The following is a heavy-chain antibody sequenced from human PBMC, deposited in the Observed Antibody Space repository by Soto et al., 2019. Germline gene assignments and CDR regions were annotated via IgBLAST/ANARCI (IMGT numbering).Heavy chain of an antibody. CDR1: GFTFSTYA. Sequence: GGSLRLSCAASGFTFSTYAMSWVRQAPGKGLEWVSGISGSGGSTYDAYSVKGRFTISRDNSKNTLYLQLNSLRGDDTAVYYCAKDRKSGSGWYWDYWGQGTLVTVSS. CDR3: AKDRKSGSGWYWDY. V-gene: IGHV3-23*01. CDR2: ISGSGGST. J-gene: IGHJ4*02. D-gene: IGHD6-19*01.